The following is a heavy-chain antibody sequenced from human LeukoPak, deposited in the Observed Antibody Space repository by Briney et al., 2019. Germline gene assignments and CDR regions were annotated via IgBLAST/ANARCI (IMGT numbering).Heavy chain of an antibody. J-gene: IGHJ5*02. V-gene: IGHV4-30-4*01. CDR1: GGSISSGDYY. Sequence: SETLSLTCTVSGGSISSGDYYWSWIRQPPGKGLEWIGYIYYSGSTYYNPSFKSRVTISVDTSKNQFSLELRSVTAADTAVYYCARARNRGCYGGICFSNWSDPWGQGTLVAVSS. D-gene: IGHD2-15*01. CDR3: ARARNRGCYGGICFSNWSDP. CDR2: IYYSGST.